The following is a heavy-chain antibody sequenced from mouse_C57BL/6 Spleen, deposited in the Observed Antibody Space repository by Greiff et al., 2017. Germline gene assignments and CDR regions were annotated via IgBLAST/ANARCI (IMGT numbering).Heavy chain of an antibody. CDR2: ISYDGSN. CDR1: GYSITSGYY. Sequence: EVQLQQSGPGLVKPSQSLSLTCSVTGYSITSGYYWNWIRQFPGNKLEWMGYISYDGSNNYNPSLKNRISITRDTSKNQFFLKLNSVTTEDTATYYCARDRANWDVFAYWGQGTLVTVSA. J-gene: IGHJ3*01. CDR3: ARDRANWDVFAY. D-gene: IGHD4-1*01. V-gene: IGHV3-6*01.